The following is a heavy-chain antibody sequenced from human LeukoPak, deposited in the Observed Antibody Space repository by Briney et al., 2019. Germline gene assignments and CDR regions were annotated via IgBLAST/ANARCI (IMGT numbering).Heavy chain of an antibody. J-gene: IGHJ6*04. CDR2: IKQDGSEK. D-gene: IGHD2-2*01. CDR1: GFTFSSYW. CDR3: ASTCSSTSCYGFHYGMDV. V-gene: IGHV3-7*03. Sequence: PGGSLRLSCAASGFTFSSYWMSWVRQAPGKGLEWVANIKQDGSEKYYVDSVKGRFTISRDNAKNSLYLQMNSLRAEDTAVYYCASTCSSTSCYGFHYGMDVWGKGTTATVSS.